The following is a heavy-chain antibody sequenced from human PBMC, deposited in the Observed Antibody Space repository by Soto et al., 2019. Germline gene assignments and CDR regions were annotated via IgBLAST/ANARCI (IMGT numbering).Heavy chain of an antibody. V-gene: IGHV3-23*01. CDR3: AKSHIPGSRFYYYGMDV. D-gene: IGHD3-10*01. Sequence: EVQLLESGGGLVQPGGSLRLSCAASGFTFSSYAMSWVRQAPGKGLEWVSAISGSGGSTYYADSVKGRFTISRDNSKNTLYLQMNSLRAEDTAVYYCAKSHIPGSRFYYYGMDVWGQGTTVTVSS. J-gene: IGHJ6*02. CDR2: ISGSGGST. CDR1: GFTFSSYA.